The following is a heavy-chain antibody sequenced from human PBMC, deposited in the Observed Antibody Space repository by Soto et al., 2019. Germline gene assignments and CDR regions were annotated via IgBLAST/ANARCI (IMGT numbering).Heavy chain of an antibody. CDR2: IYYSGST. V-gene: IGHV4-59*01. CDR3: ARDGGDYGDPLNFDY. D-gene: IGHD4-17*01. Sequence: SETLSLTCTVSGGSISSYYWSWIRQPPGKGLEWIGYIYYSGSTNYNPSLKSRVTISVDTPKNQFSLKLSSVTAADTAVYYCARDGGDYGDPLNFDYWGQGTLVTVSS. CDR1: GGSISSYY. J-gene: IGHJ4*02.